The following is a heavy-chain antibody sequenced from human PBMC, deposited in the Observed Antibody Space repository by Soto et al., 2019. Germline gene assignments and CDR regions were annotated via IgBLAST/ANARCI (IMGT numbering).Heavy chain of an antibody. CDR2: ISGLDGKT. V-gene: IGHV1-18*04. Sequence: ASVKVSCKASGYTFHNHGISWVRQAPGQGLEWLGWISGLDGKTKYAQRLQGRVTMTADTSTSTAYMELRSLRSDDTAVYYCARDLYPLAYYFDYWGQGTLVTVSS. CDR3: ARDLYPLAYYFDY. J-gene: IGHJ4*02. CDR1: GYTFHNHG.